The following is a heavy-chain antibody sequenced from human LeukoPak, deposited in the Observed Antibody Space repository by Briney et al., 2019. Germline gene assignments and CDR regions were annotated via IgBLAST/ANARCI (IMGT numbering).Heavy chain of an antibody. CDR1: GFTVSNS. J-gene: IGHJ4*02. D-gene: IGHD4/OR15-4a*01. V-gene: IGHV3-53*01. CDR3: ARRAGAYSQPYDY. CDR2: IYSGTT. Sequence: PGGSLRLSCTVCGFTVSNSMSWVRQAPGKGLEWVSFIYSGTTHYSDSVKGRFTISRDNSKNTLYLQMNSLRAEDTAVYYCARRAGAYSQPYDYWGQGTLVTVSS.